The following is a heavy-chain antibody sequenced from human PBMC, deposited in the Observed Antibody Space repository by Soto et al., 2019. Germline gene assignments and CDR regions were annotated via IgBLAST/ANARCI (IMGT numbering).Heavy chain of an antibody. Sequence: SQTLSLTCAISGDSVSSNSAAWNWIRQSPSRGLEWLGRTYYRSKWYNDYAVSVKSRITINPDTSKNQFSLQLNSVTPEDTAVYYCARDYDFWSGYYFAVHSTRNYSYYGMDVWGQGTTVTVSS. CDR1: GDSVSSNSAA. V-gene: IGHV6-1*01. CDR2: TYYRSKWYN. CDR3: ARDYDFWSGYYFAVHSTRNYSYYGMDV. J-gene: IGHJ6*02. D-gene: IGHD3-3*01.